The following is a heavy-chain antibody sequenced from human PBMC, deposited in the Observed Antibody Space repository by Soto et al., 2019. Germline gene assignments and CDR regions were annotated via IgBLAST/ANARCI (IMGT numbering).Heavy chain of an antibody. CDR2: IIPILGIA. Sequence: KVSCKSSGGTFSSYTISWVRQAPGQGLEWMGRIIPILGIANYAQKFQGRVTITADKSTSTAYMELSSLRSEDTAVYYCASDPIAVARDVTIDIWGQATMVTVAS. V-gene: IGHV1-69*02. D-gene: IGHD6-19*01. CDR3: ASDPIAVARDVTIDI. CDR1: GGTFSSYT. J-gene: IGHJ3*02.